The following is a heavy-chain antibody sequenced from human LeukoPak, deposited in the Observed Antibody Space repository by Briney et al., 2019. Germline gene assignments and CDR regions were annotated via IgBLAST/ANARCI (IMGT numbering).Heavy chain of an antibody. Sequence: KPSETLSLTCTVSGGSINNYFWSWIRQPPGKGLEWIGYIYYNGSTNYNPSLKSRVTISEDTSKNQFSLRMNSVTAADTAVYYCAREGSDTSGYIDYWSQGTLLTVSS. CDR3: AREGSDTSGYIDY. V-gene: IGHV4-59*01. J-gene: IGHJ4*02. D-gene: IGHD3-22*01. CDR2: IYYNGST. CDR1: GGSINNYF.